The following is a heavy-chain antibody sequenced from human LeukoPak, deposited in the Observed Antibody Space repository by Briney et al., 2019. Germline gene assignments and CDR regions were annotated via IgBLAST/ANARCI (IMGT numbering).Heavy chain of an antibody. V-gene: IGHV4-34*01. CDR2: INHSGST. D-gene: IGHD1-1*01. CDR3: ARHQSGGTYPLDY. Sequence: SETLSLTCAVYGGSFSGYYWSWIRQPPGKGLEWIGEINHSGSTNYNPSLMSRLTISVDTSKNQFSLRLTSVTAADTAIYYCARHQSGGTYPLDYWGQGTLVTVSS. J-gene: IGHJ4*02. CDR1: GGSFSGYY.